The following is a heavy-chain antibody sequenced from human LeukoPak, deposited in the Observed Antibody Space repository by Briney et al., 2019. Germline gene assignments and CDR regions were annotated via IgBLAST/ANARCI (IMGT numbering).Heavy chain of an antibody. CDR3: RGVNGSGSYYYFDY. J-gene: IGHJ4*02. V-gene: IGHV3-23*01. CDR1: GFTFSNYA. CDR2: ISGSGGST. Sequence: PGGSLRLSCAASGFTFSNYAMSWVRQAPGKGLEWVSVISGSGGSTYHADSVKGRFTISRDNSKNRLYLQMNSLTAEDAAVYYCRGVNGSGSYYYFDYWGQGTLVTVSS. D-gene: IGHD3-10*01.